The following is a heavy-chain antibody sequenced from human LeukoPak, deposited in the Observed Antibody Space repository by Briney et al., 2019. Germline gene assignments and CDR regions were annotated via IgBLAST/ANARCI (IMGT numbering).Heavy chain of an antibody. CDR1: GYSISSGYY. CDR3: ARDTGGYSSSWYFDY. D-gene: IGHD6-13*01. Sequence: SETLSLTCTVSGYSISSGYYWGWIRQPPGKGLEWIGSIYHSGSTNYNPSLKSRVTISVDKSKNQFSLKLSSVTAADTAVYYCARDTGGYSSSWYFDYWGQGTLVTVSS. CDR2: IYHSGST. J-gene: IGHJ4*02. V-gene: IGHV4-38-2*02.